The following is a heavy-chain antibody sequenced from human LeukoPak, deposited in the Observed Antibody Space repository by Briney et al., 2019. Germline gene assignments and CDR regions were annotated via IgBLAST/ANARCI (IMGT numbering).Heavy chain of an antibody. CDR2: IYSGGFT. V-gene: IGHV3-66*01. CDR1: GFTVSNNY. J-gene: IGHJ4*02. Sequence: GGSLRLSCAVSGFTVSNNYMSWVRQAPGKGLEWVSVIYSGGFTYYADSVKGRFTISRDNSKNTLYLQMNSLRAEDTAVYYCARVGYNARVRVFDYWGQGTLVTVSS. CDR3: ARVGYNARVRVFDY. D-gene: IGHD5-24*01.